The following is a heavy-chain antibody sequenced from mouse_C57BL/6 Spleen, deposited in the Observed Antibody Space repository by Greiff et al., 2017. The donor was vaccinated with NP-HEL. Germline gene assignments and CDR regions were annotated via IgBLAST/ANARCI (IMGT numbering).Heavy chain of an antibody. CDR3: TRNGLYYYGSSFWFAY. D-gene: IGHD1-1*01. CDR2: IDPETGGT. V-gene: IGHV1-15*01. J-gene: IGHJ3*01. CDR1: GYTFTDYE. Sequence: QVQLKQSGAELVRPGASVTLSCKASGYTFTDYEMHWVKQTPVHGLEWIGAIDPETGGTAYNQKFKGKAILTADKSSSTAYMELRSLTSEDSAVYYCTRNGLYYYGSSFWFAYWGQGTLVTVSA.